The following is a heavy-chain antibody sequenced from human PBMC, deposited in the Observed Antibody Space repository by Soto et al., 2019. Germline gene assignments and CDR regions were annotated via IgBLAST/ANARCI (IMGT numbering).Heavy chain of an antibody. J-gene: IGHJ6*02. CDR2: ISYDGSNK. V-gene: IGHV3-30*18. CDR1: GFTFSSYG. CDR3: AKGGRIGGYYYYGMDV. Sequence: GGSLRLSCAASGFTFSSYGMHWVSQAPGKGLEWVAVISYDGSNKYYADSVKGRFTISRDNSKNTLYLQMNSLRAEDTAVYYCAKGGRIGGYYYYGMDVWGQGTTVTVSS. D-gene: IGHD3-3*01.